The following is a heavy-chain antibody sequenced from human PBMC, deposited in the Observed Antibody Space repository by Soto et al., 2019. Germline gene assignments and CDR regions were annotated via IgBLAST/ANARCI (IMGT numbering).Heavy chain of an antibody. CDR2: IYWDDDQ. CDR1: GFSLSTTGVG. D-gene: IGHD2-2*01. J-gene: IGHJ5*02. V-gene: IGHV2-5*02. Sequence: QITLKESGPTLVKPTQTLTLTCTFSGFSLSTTGVGVGWIRQPPGKALEWLALIYWDDDQRYSPSLKSRLTTTKXXSXNXXVLRMTNMDPVDTATYYCAHHLSLIPAALGGWFDPWGQGTLVTVSS. CDR3: AHHLSLIPAALGGWFDP.